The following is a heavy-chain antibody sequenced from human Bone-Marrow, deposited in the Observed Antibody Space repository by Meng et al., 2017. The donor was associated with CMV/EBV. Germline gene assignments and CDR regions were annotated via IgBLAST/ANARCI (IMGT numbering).Heavy chain of an antibody. D-gene: IGHD7-27*01. CDR2: INSDGSST. CDR1: GFTFSSYW. V-gene: IGHV3-74*01. J-gene: IGHJ4*02. CDR3: ARDLGEEGGSLG. Sequence: GESLKISCAASGFTFSSYWMHWVRQAPGKGLVWVSRINSDGSSTSYADSVKGRFTISRDNAKNSLYLQMNSLRAEDTAVYYCARDLGEEGGSLGWGQGTLVTVSS.